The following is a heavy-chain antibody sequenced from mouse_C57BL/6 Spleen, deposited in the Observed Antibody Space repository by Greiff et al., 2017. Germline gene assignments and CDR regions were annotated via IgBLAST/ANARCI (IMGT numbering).Heavy chain of an antibody. CDR3: ARASYYSNWYFDV. D-gene: IGHD2-5*01. Sequence: EVQLQESGPGLVKPSQSLSLTCSVTGYSITSGYYWNWIRQFPGNKLEWMGYISYDGSNNYNPSLKNRISITRDTSKNQFFLKLNSVTTEDTATDYCARASYYSNWYFDVWGTGTTVTVSS. CDR2: ISYDGSN. CDR1: GYSITSGYY. V-gene: IGHV3-6*01. J-gene: IGHJ1*03.